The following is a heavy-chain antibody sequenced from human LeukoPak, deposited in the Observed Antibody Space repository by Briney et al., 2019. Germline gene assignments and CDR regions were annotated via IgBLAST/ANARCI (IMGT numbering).Heavy chain of an antibody. V-gene: IGHV3-30*02. CDR3: ATLPYYYDSSGSYYFDY. Sequence: PGGSLRLSCAASGFIFNSYGMHWVRQAPGKGLEWVAFIRYDGSNKYYADSVKGRFTISRDNSKNTLYLQMNSLRVEDRAVYYCATLPYYYDSSGSYYFDYWGQGTLVTVSS. D-gene: IGHD3-22*01. CDR2: IRYDGSNK. CDR1: GFIFNSYG. J-gene: IGHJ4*02.